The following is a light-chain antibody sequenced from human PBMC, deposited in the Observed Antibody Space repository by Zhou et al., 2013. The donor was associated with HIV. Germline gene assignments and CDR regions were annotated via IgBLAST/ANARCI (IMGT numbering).Light chain of an antibody. J-gene: IGKJ2*01. CDR1: QSVSSY. CDR3: QQYNNWPPYT. CDR2: GAS. Sequence: EIMLTQSPDTLSLSPGQRATLSCRASQSVSSYLAWYQQKPGRPPTLLIYGASNRAPGIPDRFSGSGSGTEFTLTISSLQSEDFAVYYCQQYNNWPPYTFGQGTKLEIK. V-gene: IGKV3D-15*01.